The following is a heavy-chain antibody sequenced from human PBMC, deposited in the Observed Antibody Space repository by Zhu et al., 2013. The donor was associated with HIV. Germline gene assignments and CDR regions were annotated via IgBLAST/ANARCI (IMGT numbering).Heavy chain of an antibody. V-gene: IGHV1-69*01. D-gene: IGHD3-22*01. J-gene: IGHJ3*02. CDR2: IIPIFGTA. CDR3: ARDRDYYDSSGADAFDI. Sequence: QVQLVQSGAEVKKPGSSVKVSCKASGGTFSSYAISWVRQAPGQGLEWMGGIIPIFGTANYAQKFQGRVTITADESTSTAYMELSSLRSEDTAVYYCARDRDYYDSSGADAFDIWGQGTMVTVSS. CDR1: GGTFSSYA.